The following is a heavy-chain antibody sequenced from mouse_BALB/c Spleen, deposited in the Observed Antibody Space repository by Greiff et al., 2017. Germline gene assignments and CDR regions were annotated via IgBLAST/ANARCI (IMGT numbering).Heavy chain of an antibody. D-gene: IGHD3-3*01. CDR3: ARQEGHDFDY. J-gene: IGHJ2*01. Sequence: EVQVVESGGDLVKPGGSLKLSCAASGFTFSSYGMSWVRQTPDKRLEWVATISSGGSYTYYPDSVKGRFTISRDNAKNTLYLQMISLKSEDTAMYYCARQEGHDFDYWGQGTTLTVSS. CDR1: GFTFSSYG. CDR2: ISSGGSYT. V-gene: IGHV5-6*01.